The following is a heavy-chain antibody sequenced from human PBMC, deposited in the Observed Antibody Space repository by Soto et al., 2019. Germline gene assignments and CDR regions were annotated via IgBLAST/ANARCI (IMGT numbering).Heavy chain of an antibody. J-gene: IGHJ4*02. CDR1: GFTFSSYS. CDR2: ISSSSSYI. V-gene: IGHV3-21*01. D-gene: IGHD5-12*01. Sequence: GGSLRLSCAASGFTFSSYSMNWVRQAPGKGLEWVSSISSSSSYIYYADSVKGRFTISRDNAKNSLYLQMNSLSAEGPAVYYCARVSRGSYSGYDSLCAVYWGQGTLLTVFS. CDR3: ARVSRGSYSGYDSLCAVY.